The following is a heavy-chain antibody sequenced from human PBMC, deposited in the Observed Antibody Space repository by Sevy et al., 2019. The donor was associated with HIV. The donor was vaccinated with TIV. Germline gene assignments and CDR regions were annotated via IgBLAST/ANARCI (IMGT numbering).Heavy chain of an antibody. CDR3: ARGSGLTDV. J-gene: IGHJ6*04. D-gene: IGHD1-1*01. CDR2: IKEDGSEK. V-gene: IGHV3-7*01. CDR1: GFTFRNYW. Sequence: GGSLRLSCAVSGFTFRNYWMSWVRQAPGKGLEWVAKIKEDGSEKQCVDSVKGRFTISRDNAKNELYLKMNSLRAEDTAVYYCARGSGLTDVWGKGTTVTVSS.